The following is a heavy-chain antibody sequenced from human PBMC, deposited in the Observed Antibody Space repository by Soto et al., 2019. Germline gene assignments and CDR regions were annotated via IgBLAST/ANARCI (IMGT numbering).Heavy chain of an antibody. V-gene: IGHV1-2*02. CDR1: GYTFTAYY. Sequence: GASVKVSCKASGYTFTAYYIHWVRQAPGQEFEWMGWIRPNGGSTDFAREFQGRFTMTWDTSISTAYMDLSSLRSDDTAVYYCARGSVASAAEPTGMDVWGQRTTVTVSS. D-gene: IGHD6-13*01. CDR3: ARGSVASAAEPTGMDV. J-gene: IGHJ6*02. CDR2: IRPNGGST.